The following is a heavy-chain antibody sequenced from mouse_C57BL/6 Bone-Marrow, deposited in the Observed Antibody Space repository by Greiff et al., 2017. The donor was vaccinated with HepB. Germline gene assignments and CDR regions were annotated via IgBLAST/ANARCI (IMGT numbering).Heavy chain of an antibody. CDR3: AREGCFAY. J-gene: IGHJ3*01. V-gene: IGHV1-59*01. Sequence: VQLQQPGAELVRPGTSVKLSCKASGYTFTSYWMHCVKQRPGQGLEWIGVIDPSDSYTNYNQKFKGKATLTVDTSSSTAYMQLSSLTSEDSAVYYCAREGCFAYWGQGTLVTVSA. CDR1: GYTFTSYW. CDR2: IDPSDSYT.